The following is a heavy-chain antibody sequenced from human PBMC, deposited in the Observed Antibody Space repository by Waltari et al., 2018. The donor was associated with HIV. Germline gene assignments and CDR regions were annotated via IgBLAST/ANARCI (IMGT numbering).Heavy chain of an antibody. CDR3: ARDRSEGGGYYYYGLDV. D-gene: IGHD2-15*01. V-gene: IGHV3-33*01. CDR2: IWYDGTNK. J-gene: IGHJ6*02. CDR1: GLTFSSSG. Sequence: QVQLVESGGGVVQPGRSLSLSCAAAGLTFSSSGLHWGRQAPGKGLEWVAVIWYDGTNKYYADSVKGRFTISRDNSKNTLYLQMNSLRAEDTAVYYCARDRSEGGGYYYYGLDVWGQGTTVTVSS.